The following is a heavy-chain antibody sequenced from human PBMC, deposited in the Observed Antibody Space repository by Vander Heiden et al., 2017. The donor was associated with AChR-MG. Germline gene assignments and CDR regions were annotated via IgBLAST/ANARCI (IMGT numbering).Heavy chain of an antibody. CDR1: GYTFTGYN. Sequence: QVQLVQSGAEVKKPGASVKVPCKASGYTFTGYNKHWVRQAPGQGLEWMGWINPNSGGTNYAQKFQGRVTMTRDTSISTAYMELSRLRSDDTAVYYCAREVGCSSTSCYTDFDYWGQGTLVTVSS. J-gene: IGHJ4*02. D-gene: IGHD2-2*02. V-gene: IGHV1-2*02. CDR3: AREVGCSSTSCYTDFDY. CDR2: INPNSGGT.